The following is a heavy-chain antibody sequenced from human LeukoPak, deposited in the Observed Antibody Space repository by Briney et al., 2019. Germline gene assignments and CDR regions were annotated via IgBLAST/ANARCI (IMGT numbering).Heavy chain of an antibody. V-gene: IGHV3-21*01. J-gene: IGHJ4*02. CDR3: ARGSSSWYSLFDY. D-gene: IGHD6-13*01. CDR2: ISSSSSYI. Sequence: GGSLRLSCAASGFTFSSYSMNWVRQAPGKGLEWVSSISSSSSYIYYADSVKGRFTISRDSAKNSLYLQMNSLRAEDTAVYYCARGSSSWYSLFDYWGQGTLVTVSS. CDR1: GFTFSSYS.